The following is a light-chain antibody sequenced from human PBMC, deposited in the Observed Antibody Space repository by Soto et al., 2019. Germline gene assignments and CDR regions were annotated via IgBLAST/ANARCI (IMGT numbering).Light chain of an antibody. V-gene: IGKV3-11*01. CDR2: DAS. CDR1: QSVSSY. CDR3: PQRINGPRST. Sequence: EIVLTQSPATLSLSPGERATLSCRASQSVSSYLAWYQQKPGQAPRLLIYDASNRAPGIPARFSGSGSGTDFTRTISSLEPEDFAVYYCPQRINGPRSTFGPGTKVDIK. J-gene: IGKJ3*01.